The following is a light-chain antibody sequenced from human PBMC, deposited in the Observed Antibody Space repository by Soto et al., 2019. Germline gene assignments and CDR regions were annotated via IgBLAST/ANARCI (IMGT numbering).Light chain of an antibody. V-gene: IGKV3-20*01. J-gene: IGKJ1*01. Sequence: EIVLTQSPGTLSLSPGERATLSCRASQSVSSSYFAWYQQKPGQAPRLLIYGASSRATGIPDRFSGSGSGTDFPLTISRLEPEDFAVYYCQQYGSSPRTFGQGTKVEIK. CDR1: QSVSSSY. CDR2: GAS. CDR3: QQYGSSPRT.